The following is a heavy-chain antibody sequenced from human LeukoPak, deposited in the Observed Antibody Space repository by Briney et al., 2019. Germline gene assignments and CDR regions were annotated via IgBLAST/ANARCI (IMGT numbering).Heavy chain of an antibody. CDR2: IYYSGST. CDR3: ARWRGDTTFDY. J-gene: IGHJ4*02. Sequence: SETLSLTCTVSGGSISSSSYYWGWIRQPPGKGLEWIGSIYYSGSTYYNPSLKSRVTISVDTSKNQFSLKLSSVTAADTAVYYCARWRGDTTFDYWGQGTLVTVSS. CDR1: GGSISSSSYY. D-gene: IGHD5-18*01. V-gene: IGHV4-39*07.